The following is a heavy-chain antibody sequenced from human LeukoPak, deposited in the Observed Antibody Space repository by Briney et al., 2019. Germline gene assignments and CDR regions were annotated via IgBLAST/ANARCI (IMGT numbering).Heavy chain of an antibody. V-gene: IGHV4-31*03. CDR2: IYYSGST. D-gene: IGHD6-13*01. Sequence: PSQTLSLTCTVSGDSISSGGYYWSWIRQHPGKGLEWIGYIYYSGSTYYNPSLKSRVTISVDTSKNQFSLKLSSVTAADTAVYYCASYVAAGRTRGYFDYWGQGTLVTVSS. CDR1: GDSISSGGYY. J-gene: IGHJ4*02. CDR3: ASYVAAGRTRGYFDY.